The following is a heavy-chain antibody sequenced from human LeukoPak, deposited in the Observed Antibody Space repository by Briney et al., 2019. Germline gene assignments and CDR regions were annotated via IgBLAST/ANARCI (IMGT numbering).Heavy chain of an antibody. CDR3: GRDRSGGYSVDY. CDR2: MYHSGST. J-gene: IGHJ4*02. D-gene: IGHD1-26*01. CDR1: GYSISSGYY. V-gene: IGHV4-38-2*02. Sequence: SETLSLTCAVSGYSISSGYYWGWIRQPPGKGLEWIASMYHSGSTYYSPSLKSRVTLSVDTSKNQFSLKMSSVTAADTAVYYCGRDRSGGYSVDYWGQGTLVTVS.